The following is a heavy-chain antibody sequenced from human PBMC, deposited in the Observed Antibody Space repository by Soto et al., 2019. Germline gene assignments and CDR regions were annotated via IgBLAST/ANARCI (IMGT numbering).Heavy chain of an antibody. V-gene: IGHV4-31*03. CDR1: GGSISSGGYY. D-gene: IGHD1-26*01. CDR2: SYYSGST. J-gene: IGHJ5*02. Sequence: PSETLSLTCTVSGGSISSGGYYWSWIRQQQGKGLEWSGYSYYSGSTYYNPSLKSRVTISVDTSKHQFSLKLCSVTAADTAVYYGASAPSLSGCYYWFDPWGQGTLVTVSS. CDR3: ASAPSLSGCYYWFDP.